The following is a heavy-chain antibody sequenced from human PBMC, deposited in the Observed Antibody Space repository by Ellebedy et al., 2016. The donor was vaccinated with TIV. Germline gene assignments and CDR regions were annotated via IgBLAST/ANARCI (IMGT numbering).Heavy chain of an antibody. CDR1: GFTFSTYW. V-gene: IGHV3-7*03. CDR3: TKWEMRLNYFTD. D-gene: IGHD1-26*01. J-gene: IGHJ4*02. CDR2: IRQGGSDK. Sequence: PGGSLRLSCAGSGFTFSTYWMSWVRQAPGKGLEWVAGIRQGGSDKYYVDSVRGRFTISRDNARNTVHLQLNGLRAEDTAVYYCTKWEMRLNYFTDWGRGALVTVSS.